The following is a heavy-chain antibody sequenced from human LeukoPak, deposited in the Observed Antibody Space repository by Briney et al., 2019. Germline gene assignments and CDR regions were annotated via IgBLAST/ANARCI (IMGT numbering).Heavy chain of an antibody. J-gene: IGHJ4*02. V-gene: IGHV3-48*02. D-gene: IGHD6-25*01. CDR3: ARGIDSSGWYFDY. CDR2: ISISSSTT. Sequence: GWSLRLSCAASGFTFSSYTMNWVRQAAGKGLEWISYISISSSTTYYADSVKGRFAISRDNAKNPVYLQMNSLRDEDTAVYYCARGIDSSGWYFDYWGQGTLVTVSS. CDR1: GFTFSSYT.